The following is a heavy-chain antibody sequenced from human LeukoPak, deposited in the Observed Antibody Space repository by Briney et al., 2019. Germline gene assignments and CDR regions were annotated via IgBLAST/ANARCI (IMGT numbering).Heavy chain of an antibody. CDR2: IYTSGST. Sequence: SETLSLTCTVSGDSISSGSYYWSWIRQPAGKGLEWFGRIYTSGSTNCNPSLKSRVTISVDTSKNQFSLKLSSVTAADTGVYYCAREEYYSDNSGYYPDFWGQGTLVTVSS. CDR1: GDSISSGSYY. J-gene: IGHJ4*02. CDR3: AREEYYSDNSGYYPDF. D-gene: IGHD3-22*01. V-gene: IGHV4-61*02.